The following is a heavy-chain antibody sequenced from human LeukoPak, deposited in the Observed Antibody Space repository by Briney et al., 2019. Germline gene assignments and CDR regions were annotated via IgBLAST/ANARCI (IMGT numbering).Heavy chain of an antibody. CDR1: GFTFSDYY. J-gene: IGHJ6*03. V-gene: IGHV3-11*01. CDR3: ARDWVGYYYMDV. D-gene: IGHD1-26*01. Sequence: PGGSLRLSCAASGFTFSDYYMSWIRQAPGKGLEWVSYISSSGSTIYYADSVKSRFTISMDNAKNSLYLQMNSLRAEDTAVYYCARDWVGYYYMDVWGKGTTVTVSS. CDR2: ISSSGSTI.